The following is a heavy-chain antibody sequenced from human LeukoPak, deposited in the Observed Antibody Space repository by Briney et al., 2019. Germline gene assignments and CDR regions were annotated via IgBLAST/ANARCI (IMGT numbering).Heavy chain of an antibody. J-gene: IGHJ4*02. CDR3: VREWGHDTSGYFFGY. Sequence: SVKVSCKASGGTFSSYAISWVRQAPGQGLEWMGGITPMFGTANYAQKFQGRVTITADESTSTAYMELSSLRSEDTAVYYCVREWGHDTSGYFFGYWGQGTLVTVSS. D-gene: IGHD3-22*01. CDR2: ITPMFGTA. V-gene: IGHV1-69*13. CDR1: GGTFSSYA.